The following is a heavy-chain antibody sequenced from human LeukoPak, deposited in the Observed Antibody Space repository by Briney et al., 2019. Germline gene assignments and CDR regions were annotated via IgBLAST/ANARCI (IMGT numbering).Heavy chain of an antibody. CDR3: TRSGLTGMRKYPRADYYYYGMDV. D-gene: IGHD1-14*01. Sequence: SSETLSLTCAVYGGSFSGYYWSWIRQPPGKGLEWIGEINHSGSTNYNPSLKSRVTISVDTSKNQFSLTLTSVTAADTAVYYCTRSGLTGMRKYPRADYYYYGMDVWGQGTAVTVSS. CDR2: INHSGST. J-gene: IGHJ6*02. CDR1: GGSFSGYY. V-gene: IGHV4-34*01.